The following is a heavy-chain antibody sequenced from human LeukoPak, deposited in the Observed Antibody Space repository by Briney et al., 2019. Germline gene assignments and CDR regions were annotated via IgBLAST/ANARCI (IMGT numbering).Heavy chain of an antibody. CDR3: AGAAGTGTTPFDP. J-gene: IGHJ5*02. V-gene: IGHV1-2*06. CDR2: INPNSGGT. Sequence: GASVKVSCKASGYTLTCYYMHWVRQAPGQGLEWMGRINPNSGGTNYAQKFQGRVTMTRDTSISTAYMELSRLRSDDTAVYYCAGAAGTGTTPFDPWGQGTLVTVSS. D-gene: IGHD1-7*01. CDR1: GYTLTCYY.